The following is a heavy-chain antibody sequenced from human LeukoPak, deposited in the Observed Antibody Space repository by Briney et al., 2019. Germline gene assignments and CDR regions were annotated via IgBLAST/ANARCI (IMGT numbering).Heavy chain of an antibody. D-gene: IGHD3-10*01. J-gene: IGHJ6*02. CDR3: ARGPDYYDGSGSYYNGTLYYYYGMDV. V-gene: IGHV3-7*04. CDR2: IKQDGSEK. Sequence: PLGSPKPSLAGPGFTLYRHWMSWVRQAPGKGLEWVANIKQDGSEKYYVDPVKGRFTISRDNAKNSLYLKMNSLRAEDTAGYYFARGPDYYDGSGSYYNGTLYYYYGMDVWGQGTTVTVSS. CDR1: GFTLYRHW.